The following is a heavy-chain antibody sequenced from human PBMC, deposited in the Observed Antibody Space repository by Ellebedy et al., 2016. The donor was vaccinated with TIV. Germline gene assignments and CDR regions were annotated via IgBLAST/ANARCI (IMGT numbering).Heavy chain of an antibody. V-gene: IGHV3-11*01. Sequence: GGSLRLSCAASGFIFSDYYMIWIRQAPGKGLEWVSYISNSGSTIYYADSVKGRFTISRDNAKNSLSLLMNSLRPEDTAVYYCARDARFIDQQHNWFDPWGQGTLVTVSS. CDR1: GFIFSDYY. J-gene: IGHJ5*02. CDR3: ARDARFIDQQHNWFDP. D-gene: IGHD2-2*01. CDR2: ISNSGSTI.